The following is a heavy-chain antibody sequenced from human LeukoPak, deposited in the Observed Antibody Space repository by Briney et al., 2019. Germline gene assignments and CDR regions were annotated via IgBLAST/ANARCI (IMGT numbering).Heavy chain of an antibody. D-gene: IGHD2-15*01. J-gene: IGHJ3*02. Sequence: GGSLRLSCAASGFTFSSYAMHWVRQAPGKGLEYVSAISSNGGSTYYANSVKGRFTISRDNSKNTLYLQMGSLRAEDMAVYYCARCGGSCRHDAFDIWGQGTMVTVSS. CDR3: ARCGGSCRHDAFDI. CDR1: GFTFSSYA. CDR2: ISSNGGST. V-gene: IGHV3-64*01.